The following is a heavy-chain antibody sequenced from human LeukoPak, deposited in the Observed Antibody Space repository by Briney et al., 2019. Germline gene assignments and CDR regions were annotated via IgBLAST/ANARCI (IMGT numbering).Heavy chain of an antibody. CDR2: IKQDGSEK. CDR3: ASLKVAVDYFDY. D-gene: IGHD6-19*01. Sequence: GGSLRLSCAASGFTFSSYWMSWVRQAPGKGLEWVANIKQDGSEKYYVDSVKSRFTISRDNAKNSLYLQMNSLRAEDTAVYYCASLKVAVDYFDYWGQGTLVTVSS. V-gene: IGHV3-7*01. J-gene: IGHJ4*02. CDR1: GFTFSSYW.